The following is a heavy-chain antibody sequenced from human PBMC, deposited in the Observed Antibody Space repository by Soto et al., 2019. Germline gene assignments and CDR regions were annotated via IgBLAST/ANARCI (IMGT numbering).Heavy chain of an antibody. J-gene: IGHJ3*02. D-gene: IGHD4-17*01. Sequence: EVQLVESGGDLAQPGGSLSLSCAASGFTLSNFWVNWVRQAPGKGLEWVANIKQGGIERNYVDSVKGRFTISRDDTKNSLFLQMNNLRVEDAAIYYCLVTTSAVDIWGRGTTVTVSS. CDR2: IKQGGIER. CDR3: LVTTSAVDI. CDR1: GFTLSNFW. V-gene: IGHV3-7*01.